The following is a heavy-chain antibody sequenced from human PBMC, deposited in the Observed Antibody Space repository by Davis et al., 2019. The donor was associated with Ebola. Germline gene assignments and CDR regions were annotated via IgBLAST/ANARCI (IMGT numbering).Heavy chain of an antibody. V-gene: IGHV1-69*04. CDR2: IIPILGIA. CDR3: ARDYYGSGSYSNIDY. D-gene: IGHD3-10*01. J-gene: IGHJ4*02. Sequence: SVKVSCKASGGTFSSYAISWVRQAPGQGLEWMGRIIPILGIANYAQKFQGRVTITADKSTSTAYMELSSLRSEDTAVYYCARDYYGSGSYSNIDYWGQGTLVTVSS. CDR1: GGTFSSYA.